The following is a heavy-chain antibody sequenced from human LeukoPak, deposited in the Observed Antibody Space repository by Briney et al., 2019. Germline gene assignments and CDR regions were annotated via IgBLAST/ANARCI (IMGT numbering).Heavy chain of an antibody. CDR2: IKGKTDGGTT. CDR3: TTDPATVTIRGSG. CDR1: GFTFSNAW. J-gene: IGHJ4*02. D-gene: IGHD4-11*01. Sequence: GGSLRLSCAASGFTFSNAWMSWVRQAPGKGLEWVGRIKGKTDGGTTDYAAPVKGRFTISRDDSKNTLYLQMNSLKTEDTAVYYCTTDPATVTIRGSGWGQGTLVTVSS. V-gene: IGHV3-15*01.